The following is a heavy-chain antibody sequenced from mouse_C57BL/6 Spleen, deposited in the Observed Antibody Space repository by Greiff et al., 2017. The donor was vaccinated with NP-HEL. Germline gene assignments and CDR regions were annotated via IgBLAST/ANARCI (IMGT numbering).Heavy chain of an antibody. V-gene: IGHV1-82*01. J-gene: IGHJ3*01. Sequence: QVQLQQSGPELVKPGASVKISCKASGYAFSSSWMNWVKQRPGKGLEWIGRIYPGDGDTNYNGKFKGKATLTADKSSSTAYMQLSSLTSEDSAVYFCARPYYYGSSFFAYWGQGTLVTVSA. CDR2: IYPGDGDT. D-gene: IGHD1-1*01. CDR3: ARPYYYGSSFFAY. CDR1: GYAFSSSW.